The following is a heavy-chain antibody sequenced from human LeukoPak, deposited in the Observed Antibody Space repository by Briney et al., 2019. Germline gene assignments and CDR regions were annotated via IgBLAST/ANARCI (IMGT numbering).Heavy chain of an antibody. Sequence: GGSLRLSCAASGSTFSSGMHWVRQAPGKGLEWVAVISYDGNRKYYGDSVKGRFTISRDNSRNTLYLQMGSLKTEDTAVYYCAKGELHFNTCSFDYWGQGTLVTVSS. CDR2: ISYDGNRK. CDR3: AKGELHFNTCSFDY. CDR1: GSTFSSG. J-gene: IGHJ4*02. V-gene: IGHV3-30*18. D-gene: IGHD1-26*01.